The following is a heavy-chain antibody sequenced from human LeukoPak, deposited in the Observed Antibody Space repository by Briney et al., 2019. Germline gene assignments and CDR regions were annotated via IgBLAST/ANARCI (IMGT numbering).Heavy chain of an antibody. V-gene: IGHV4-4*07. Sequence: SETLSLTCTVSGDSISSYYWSWIRQPAGKGLEWIGRIYTSGSTSYNPSLESRVTMSVDTSKNQFSLKVSSVTAADTAVYYCARVSGYYTYYYYYYYMDVWGKGTTVTVSS. D-gene: IGHD3-3*01. CDR2: IYTSGST. CDR1: GDSISSYY. CDR3: ARVSGYYTYYYYYYYMDV. J-gene: IGHJ6*03.